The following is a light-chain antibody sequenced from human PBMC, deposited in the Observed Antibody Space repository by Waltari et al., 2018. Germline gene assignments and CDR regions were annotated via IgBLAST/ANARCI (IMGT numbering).Light chain of an antibody. J-gene: IGKJ1*01. Sequence: DIQMTQSPSSLSASVGDRVTVTCRASQGINKELSWYQQKSGKAPVLLIYAASSLQTWVSSRYSGSGSGTDFTLTISILQPEDIATYYCQQGYTTPWTFGQGTKVEIK. CDR1: QGINKE. CDR3: QQGYTTPWT. CDR2: AAS. V-gene: IGKV1-27*01.